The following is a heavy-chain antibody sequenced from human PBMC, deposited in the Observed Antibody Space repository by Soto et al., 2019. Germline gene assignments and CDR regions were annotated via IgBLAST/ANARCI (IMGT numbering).Heavy chain of an antibody. CDR3: ARRQNWNNLFDT. D-gene: IGHD1-1*01. CDR1: GGSITNNY. CDR2: SYYSGST. V-gene: IGHV4-59*08. J-gene: IGHJ5*02. Sequence: KTSETLSLTCTVSGGSITNNYWSWIRQSPGKGLEWIGCSYYSGSTSYNPSLRSRVTISIDTSKTQFSLRLRSVTAADTAVYYCARRQNWNNLFDTWGQGTLVTV.